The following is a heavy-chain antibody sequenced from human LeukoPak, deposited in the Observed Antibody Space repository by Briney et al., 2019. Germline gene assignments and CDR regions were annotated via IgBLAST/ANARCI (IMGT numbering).Heavy chain of an antibody. Sequence: PGGSLRLSCAASGFTFSSYAMSWVRQAPGKGLEWVSAISGSGGSTYYADSVKGRFTISRDNSKNTLYLQMNSLRAEDTAVYYCAKVGPYCGGDCFYPDDAFDIWGQGTMVTVSS. V-gene: IGHV3-23*01. CDR3: AKVGPYCGGDCFYPDDAFDI. D-gene: IGHD2-21*02. CDR2: ISGSGGST. CDR1: GFTFSSYA. J-gene: IGHJ3*02.